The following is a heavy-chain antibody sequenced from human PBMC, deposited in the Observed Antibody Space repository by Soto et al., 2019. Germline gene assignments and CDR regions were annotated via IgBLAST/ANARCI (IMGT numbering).Heavy chain of an antibody. J-gene: IGHJ4*02. V-gene: IGHV3-23*01. CDR2: ISGAGGST. Sequence: EVQLLESGGGLVQPGGSLRLSCAASGLIFETYSMSWVRQPPGKGLEWVSGISGAGGSTYYADSVKGRFTISRDKSKNTLYLQVNSLRTEDTAVYYCAKSWGNTWELYYFDSWGQGTLVTVSS. D-gene: IGHD1-7*01. CDR1: GLIFETYS. CDR3: AKSWGNTWELYYFDS.